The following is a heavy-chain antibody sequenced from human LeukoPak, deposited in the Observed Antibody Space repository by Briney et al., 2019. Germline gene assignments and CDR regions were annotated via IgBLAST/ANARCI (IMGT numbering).Heavy chain of an antibody. V-gene: IGHV3-23*01. Sequence: GGSLRLSCAASGFTFSSYTINWVRQAPGKGLEWVSTIRGTGDSTHYADSVKGRFIISRDKSKNMLYLQMNGLRAEDTAIYYCAKGQELDDGVFDSWGQGTLVTVSS. J-gene: IGHJ4*02. CDR2: IRGTGDST. CDR3: AKGQELDDGVFDS. CDR1: GFTFSSYT. D-gene: IGHD1-1*01.